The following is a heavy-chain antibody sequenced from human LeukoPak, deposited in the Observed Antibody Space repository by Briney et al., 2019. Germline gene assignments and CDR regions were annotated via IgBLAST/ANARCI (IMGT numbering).Heavy chain of an antibody. V-gene: IGHV3-23*01. J-gene: IGHJ6*03. D-gene: IGHD2-15*01. CDR3: AKAIAASRYYYMDA. CDR2: ISGSGGST. Sequence: GGTLRLSCAASGFTFSSYGMSWVRQAPGKGLEWVSAISGSGGSTYYADSVKDRFTISRDNSKNTLYLQMNSLRAEDTAVYYCAKAIAASRYYYMDAWGKGTTVTISS. CDR1: GFTFSSYG.